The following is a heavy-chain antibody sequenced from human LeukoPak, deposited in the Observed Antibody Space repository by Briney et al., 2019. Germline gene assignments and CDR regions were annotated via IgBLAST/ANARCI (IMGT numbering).Heavy chain of an antibody. CDR3: ARDLREQLDYYGMDV. V-gene: IGHV1-18*01. CDR1: GYTFRTYG. CDR2: ISAYNGNT. J-gene: IGHJ6*02. Sequence: ASVKVSCKASGYTFRTYGLSWVRQAPGQGLEWMGWISAYNGNTNYAQKLQGRVTMTTDTSTSTAYMELRSLRSDDTAVYYCARDLREQLDYYGMDVWGQGTTVTVSS. D-gene: IGHD6-6*01.